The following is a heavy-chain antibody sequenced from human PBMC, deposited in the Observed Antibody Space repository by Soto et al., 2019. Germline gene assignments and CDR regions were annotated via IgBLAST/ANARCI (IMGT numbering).Heavy chain of an antibody. V-gene: IGHV4-30-4*01. Sequence: PSETLSLTCTVSGASIISGEHYWSWIRQAPGKGLEWIGLISYSGTTSYSPSLKSRVAISLDTSKNQFSLSLNFVTAADTAVYYCARGRGYSYGLDPWGQGSLVTVSS. D-gene: IGHD5-18*01. CDR1: GASIISGEHY. CDR2: ISYSGTT. J-gene: IGHJ5*02. CDR3: ARGRGYSYGLDP.